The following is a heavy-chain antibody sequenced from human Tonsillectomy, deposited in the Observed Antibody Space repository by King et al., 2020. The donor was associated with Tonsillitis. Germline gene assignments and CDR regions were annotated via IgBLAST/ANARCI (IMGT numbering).Heavy chain of an antibody. CDR1: GFIFSNYW. Sequence: VQLVESGGGLVQPGGSLRLSCAASGFIFSNYWMTWVRQAPGKGLEWVANINHDGSDKYYVDSVKGRFTISRDNAKNSLYLEMNSLRGEDTAEYYCTRDLGLSGHYEEWGQGTLVTVSA. D-gene: IGHD3-22*01. J-gene: IGHJ4*02. V-gene: IGHV3-7*01. CDR2: INHDGSDK. CDR3: TRDLGLSGHYEE.